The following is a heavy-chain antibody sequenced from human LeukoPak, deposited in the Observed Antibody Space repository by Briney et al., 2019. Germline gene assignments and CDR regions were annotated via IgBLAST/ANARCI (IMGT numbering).Heavy chain of an antibody. CDR2: IYYSGNT. CDR1: GGSISSDY. CDR3: AKDGTWIQVWLDY. Sequence: PSETLSLTCSVSGGSISSDYWSWIRQPPGKGLEWIGYIYYSGNTNYNPSLKSRVTISIDTSKKQFSLKLSSVTAADTAVYYCAKDGTWIQVWLDYWGQGTLVTVSS. D-gene: IGHD5-18*01. V-gene: IGHV4-59*01. J-gene: IGHJ4*02.